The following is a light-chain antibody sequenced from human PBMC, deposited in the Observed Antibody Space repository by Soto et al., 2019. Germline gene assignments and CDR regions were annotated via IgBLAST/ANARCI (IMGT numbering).Light chain of an antibody. CDR1: QSLLHSNGYNY. CDR3: MQALQTPT. Sequence: DIVMTQSPLSLPVTPGEPASISCRSSQSLLHSNGYNYLDWYLQKPGQSPQLLIYLGSNRASGVPDWFSGSGSGTYFTLKISRVEAEDVGVYYCMQALQTPTFGGGTKVEIK. V-gene: IGKV2-28*01. CDR2: LGS. J-gene: IGKJ4*01.